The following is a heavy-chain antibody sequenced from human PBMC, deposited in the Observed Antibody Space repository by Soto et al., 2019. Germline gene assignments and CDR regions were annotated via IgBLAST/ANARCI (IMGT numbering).Heavy chain of an antibody. D-gene: IGHD2-2*01. CDR3: ATPGRDIVVVPAATKHYYYYYGMDV. CDR1: GGTFSSYA. Sequence: SVKVSCKASGGTFSSYAISWVRQAPGQGLEWMGGIIPIFGTANYAQKFQGRVTITADESTSTAYMELSSLRSEDTAVYYCATPGRDIVVVPAATKHYYYYYGMDVWGQGTTVTVSS. CDR2: IIPIFGTA. V-gene: IGHV1-69*13. J-gene: IGHJ6*02.